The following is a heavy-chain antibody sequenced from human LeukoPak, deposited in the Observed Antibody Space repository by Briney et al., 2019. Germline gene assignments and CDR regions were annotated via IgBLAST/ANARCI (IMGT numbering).Heavy chain of an antibody. D-gene: IGHD3-9*01. CDR2: ISAYNGNT. CDR3: ARDRSHYDILTGYYLLDAFDI. Sequence: GASVKVSCKASGYTFTSYSISWVRQGPGQGLEWMGWISAYNGNTNYTQKIPGRVTMTTDTSTSTAYMELRSLRSDDTAVYDCARDRSHYDILTGYYLLDAFDIWGQGTMVTVSS. V-gene: IGHV1-18*01. J-gene: IGHJ3*02. CDR1: GYTFTSYS.